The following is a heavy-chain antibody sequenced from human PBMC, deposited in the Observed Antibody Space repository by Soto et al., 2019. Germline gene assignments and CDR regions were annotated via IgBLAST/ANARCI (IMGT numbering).Heavy chain of an antibody. CDR1: GYTFTGYG. CDR2: ISTQNGNT. D-gene: IGHD1-1*01. J-gene: IGHJ3*01. CDR3: ARTTPVDNSHYHGDV. V-gene: IGHV1-18*04. Sequence: QAQLVQSGGVLKKSGASVKVSCKASGYTFTGYGVSWVRQAPGQGLEWIGWISTQNGNTNFAQRFQGRVPMTKDTSTSTASMDLSSLRSDDTAVYYCARTTPVDNSHYHGDV.